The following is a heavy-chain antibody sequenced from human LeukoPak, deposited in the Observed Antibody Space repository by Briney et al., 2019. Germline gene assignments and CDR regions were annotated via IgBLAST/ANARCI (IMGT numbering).Heavy chain of an antibody. Sequence: PGGSLRLSCAASGFTFSSYSMNWVRQAPGKGLEWVSSISSSSSYIYYADSVKGRFTISRDNAKNSLYLQMNSLRPDDTALYYCARSWPPRDWDQNYFDYWGQGTLVTVSS. CDR1: GFTFSSYS. J-gene: IGHJ4*02. CDR3: ARSWPPRDWDQNYFDY. CDR2: ISSSSSYI. V-gene: IGHV3-21*04. D-gene: IGHD3/OR15-3a*01.